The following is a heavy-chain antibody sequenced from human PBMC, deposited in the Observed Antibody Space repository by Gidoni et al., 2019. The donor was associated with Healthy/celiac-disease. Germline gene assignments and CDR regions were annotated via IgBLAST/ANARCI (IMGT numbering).Heavy chain of an antibody. CDR3: ARELYCSGGSCYPDY. J-gene: IGHJ4*02. CDR2: ISSSSSYI. CDR1: GFTFSSYS. V-gene: IGHV3-21*01. D-gene: IGHD2-15*01. Sequence: EVQLVESGGGLVKPGGSLRLSCAASGFTFSSYSMNWVRQAPGKGLEWVTSISSSSSYIYYAASVKGRFTISRDNAKNSLYLQMNSLRAEDTAVYYCARELYCSGGSCYPDYWGQGTLVTVSS.